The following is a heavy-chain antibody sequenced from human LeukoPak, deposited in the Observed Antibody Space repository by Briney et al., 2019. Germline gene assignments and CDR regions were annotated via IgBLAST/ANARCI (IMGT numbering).Heavy chain of an antibody. CDR1: GYTFTSYD. D-gene: IGHD6-19*01. CDR3: ARNGAVAGKYYYYGMDV. V-gene: IGHV1-8*01. CDR2: MNPNSGNT. J-gene: IGHJ6*02. Sequence: ASVKVSCKASGYTFTSYDINWVRQATGQGLEWMGWMNPNSGNTGYAQKFQGRVTMTRNTSISTAYMELSSLRSGDTAVYYCARNGAVAGKYYYYGMDVWGQGTTVTVSS.